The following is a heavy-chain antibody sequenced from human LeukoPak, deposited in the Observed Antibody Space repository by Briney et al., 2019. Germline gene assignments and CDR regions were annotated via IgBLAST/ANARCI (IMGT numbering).Heavy chain of an antibody. CDR2: IIPILGIA. V-gene: IGHV1-69*04. D-gene: IGHD3-10*01. Sequence: GASVKAACQASGGTFSSYAIRGVREAPGHGLECMVRIIPILGIATYEQKFQGRVTITADKSTSTPYLELGVVRSADPALCYGLRDQGVTDAPPYSLDVWSQGRTVTV. CDR1: GGTFSSYA. CDR3: LRDQGVTDAPPYSLDV. J-gene: IGHJ6*02.